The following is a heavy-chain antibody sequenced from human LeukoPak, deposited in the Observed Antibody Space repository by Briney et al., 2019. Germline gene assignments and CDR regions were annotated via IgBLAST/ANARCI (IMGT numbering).Heavy chain of an antibody. Sequence: ASVKVSCKASGYTFTSYAMHWVRQAPGQRLERMGWINAGNGNTKYSQKFQGRVTITRDTSASTAYMELSSLRSEDTAVYYCARERSYGDYAYWGQGTLVTVSS. V-gene: IGHV1-3*01. CDR3: ARERSYGDYAY. CDR2: INAGNGNT. D-gene: IGHD4-17*01. CDR1: GYTFTSYA. J-gene: IGHJ4*02.